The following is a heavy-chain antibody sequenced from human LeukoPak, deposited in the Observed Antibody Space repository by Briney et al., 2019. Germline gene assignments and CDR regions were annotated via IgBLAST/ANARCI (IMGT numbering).Heavy chain of an antibody. CDR3: ARDLGTTVTTGYYYYYGMDV. Sequence: ASVKVSCKASGYTFTGYYMHWVRQAPGQGLEWMGWINPNSGGTNYAQKFQGRVTMTRDTSISTAYMELSRLRSDDTAVYYCARDLGTTVTTGYYYYYGMDVWGQGTTVTVSS. CDR1: GYTFTGYY. V-gene: IGHV1-2*02. CDR2: INPNSGGT. J-gene: IGHJ6*02. D-gene: IGHD4-17*01.